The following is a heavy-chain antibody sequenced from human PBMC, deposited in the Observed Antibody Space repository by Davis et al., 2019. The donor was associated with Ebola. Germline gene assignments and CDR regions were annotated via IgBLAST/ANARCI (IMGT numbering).Heavy chain of an antibody. J-gene: IGHJ5*02. CDR2: IHDSGDI. CDR1: PSSFTNLY. Sequence: PSETLSLTFPLSPSSFTNLYWNWIRQTPGKGLEWIGNIHDSGDINYNPSLKSRVTMSLETSKSQFSLNLISVTAADTAAYFCARHWDLDLWGRGTLVTGYS. D-gene: IGHD1-26*01. V-gene: IGHV4-59*08. CDR3: ARHWDLDL.